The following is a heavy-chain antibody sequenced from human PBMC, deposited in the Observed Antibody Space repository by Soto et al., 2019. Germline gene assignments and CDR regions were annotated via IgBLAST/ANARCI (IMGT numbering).Heavy chain of an antibody. CDR3: ARQYSSSRSRADWFEP. D-gene: IGHD6-6*01. V-gene: IGHV4-39*01. Sequence: SETLSLTCTFSVGSISSSSYYCGWIRQPPWKGLEWIGSIYYSGSTYYNPSLKSRVTISVDTSKNQFSLKLSSVTAADTAVYYCARQYSSSRSRADWFEPWGQGTLSIVSS. CDR1: VGSISSSSYY. J-gene: IGHJ5*02. CDR2: IYYSGST.